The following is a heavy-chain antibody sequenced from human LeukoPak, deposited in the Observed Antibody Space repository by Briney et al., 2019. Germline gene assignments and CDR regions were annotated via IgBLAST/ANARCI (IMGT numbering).Heavy chain of an antibody. J-gene: IGHJ6*03. D-gene: IGHD3-16*01. Sequence: SETLSLTCAVYGGSFSSYYWSWIRQPPGKGLEWIGEINHSGSTTYKPSLKSRVTISLDTSKNQFSLKLSSVTAADTAVYYCARDLYVYMDVWGKGTTVTVSS. CDR2: INHSGST. CDR3: ARDLYVYMDV. V-gene: IGHV4-34*01. CDR1: GGSFSSYY.